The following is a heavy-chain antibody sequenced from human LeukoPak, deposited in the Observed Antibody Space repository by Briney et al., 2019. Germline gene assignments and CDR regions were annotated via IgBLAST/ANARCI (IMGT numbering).Heavy chain of an antibody. CDR2: IYYSGST. D-gene: IGHD6-6*01. J-gene: IGHJ4*02. CDR3: ARSIAARTFDY. Sequence: SETLSLTCTVSGGSISSYYWSWIRQPPGKGLEWIGYIYYSGSTNYNPSLKSRVTISVDTSKNQFSLKLSSVTAADTAVYYCARSIAARTFDYWGQGTLVTVSS. CDR1: GGSISSYY. V-gene: IGHV4-59*01.